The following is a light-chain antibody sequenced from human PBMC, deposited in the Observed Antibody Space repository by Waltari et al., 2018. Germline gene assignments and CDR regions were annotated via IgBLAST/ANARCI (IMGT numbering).Light chain of an antibody. Sequence: DIQMTQSPSSVSASIGDRVTIPCRASQGISNLLAWYQQKPGKAPRLLIYDASTLQSGVPSRFSGSGYGTDFSLTISSLQPDDFATYSCLHVNSFPITFGGGTKVEIK. J-gene: IGKJ4*01. V-gene: IGKV1-12*01. CDR3: LHVNSFPIT. CDR1: QGISNL. CDR2: DAS.